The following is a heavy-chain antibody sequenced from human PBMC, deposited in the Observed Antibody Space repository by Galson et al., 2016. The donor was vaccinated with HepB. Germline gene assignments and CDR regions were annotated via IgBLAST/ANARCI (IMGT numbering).Heavy chain of an antibody. CDR3: ARDRRVALFGMDV. J-gene: IGHJ6*02. Sequence: SVKVSCKASGYTFTSFAIHWVRQAPGQRPEWMGWINCGNGNLKYSQKFQGRITITRDTSASAVNMELGSLRSDDSSVYYCARDRRVALFGMDVWGQGTTVTVPS. CDR1: GYTFTSFA. D-gene: IGHD3-3*01. CDR2: INCGNGNL. V-gene: IGHV1-3*01.